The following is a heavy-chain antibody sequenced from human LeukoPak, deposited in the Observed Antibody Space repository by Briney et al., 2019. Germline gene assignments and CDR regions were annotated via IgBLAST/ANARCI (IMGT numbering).Heavy chain of an antibody. CDR3: ARQRDDRSGYYFFGY. CDR2: INPSGGGT. Sequence: ASVKVSCKASGYTFTSYCIHWVRQAPGQGLEWMGMINPSGGGTGYAQKFQGRVTMTRDTATSTVYMELSSLRSEDTALYYCARQRDDRSGYYFFGYWGQGTLVTVSS. J-gene: IGHJ4*02. CDR1: GYTFTSYC. V-gene: IGHV1-46*01. D-gene: IGHD3-22*01.